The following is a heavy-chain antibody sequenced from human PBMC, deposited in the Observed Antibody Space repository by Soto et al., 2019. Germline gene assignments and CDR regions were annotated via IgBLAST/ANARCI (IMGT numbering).Heavy chain of an antibody. V-gene: IGHV3-30-3*01. CDR2: MSYDGTNT. CDR3: ARDPSPYTSGWYGIDF. Sequence: QVQLVESGGGVVQPGASLRLSCTASGFMFSAYAMLWVCQAPGKGLEWVAAMSYDGTNTYYADSLKGRFTISRDNSKNTLFLQMSSLTADDSAVYYCARDPSPYTSGWYGIDFWGLGTLVTVSS. D-gene: IGHD6-19*01. J-gene: IGHJ4*01. CDR1: GFMFSAYA.